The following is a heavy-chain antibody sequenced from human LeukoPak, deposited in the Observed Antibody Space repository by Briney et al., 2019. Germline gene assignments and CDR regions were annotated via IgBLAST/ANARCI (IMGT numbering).Heavy chain of an antibody. CDR3: ARETTWGIAAAGTRDY. Sequence: ASVKVSCKASGYTFTAYYMHWVRQAPGQGLEWMGWINPNTGDTNSAESFQGRVTMTRDSSISTVYLELTRLTSDDTAVYYCARETTWGIAAAGTRDYWGQGTLVTVSS. CDR2: INPNTGDT. D-gene: IGHD6-13*01. V-gene: IGHV1-2*02. J-gene: IGHJ4*02. CDR1: GYTFTAYY.